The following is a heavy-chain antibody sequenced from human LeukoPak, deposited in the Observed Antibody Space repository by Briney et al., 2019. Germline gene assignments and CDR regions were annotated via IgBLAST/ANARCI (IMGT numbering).Heavy chain of an antibody. D-gene: IGHD2/OR15-2a*01. CDR3: ARYFPNFDY. J-gene: IGHJ4*02. CDR2: TNHSGST. V-gene: IGHV4-34*01. CDR1: GGSFSGYY. Sequence: PSETLSLTCAVYGGSFSGYYWSWIRQPPGKGLEWIGETNHSGSTNYNPSLKSRVTISVDTSKNQFSLKLSSVTAADTAVYYCARYFPNFDYWGQGTLVTVSS.